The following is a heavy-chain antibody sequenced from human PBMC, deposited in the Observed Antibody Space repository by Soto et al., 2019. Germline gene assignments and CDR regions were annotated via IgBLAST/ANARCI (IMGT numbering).Heavy chain of an antibody. CDR2: ISYDGSNK. J-gene: IGHJ4*02. CDR3: ASDRTARAAWFDY. Sequence: QVQLVESGGGVVQPGRSLRLSCAASGFTFSSYAMHWVRQAPGKGLEWLAVISYDGSNKYYADSVKGRFTISRDNSKNTLYMQMNSLRAEDTAVYYCASDRTARAAWFDYWGQGTLVTVSS. D-gene: IGHD4-17*01. V-gene: IGHV3-30-3*01. CDR1: GFTFSSYA.